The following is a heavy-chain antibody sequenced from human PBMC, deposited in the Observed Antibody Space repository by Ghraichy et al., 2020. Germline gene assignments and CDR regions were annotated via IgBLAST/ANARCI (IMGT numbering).Heavy chain of an antibody. CDR2: IKSKTDGGTT. J-gene: IGHJ3*02. V-gene: IGHV3-15*01. CDR3: TTEFEDYGGNSDAFDI. D-gene: IGHD4-23*01. Sequence: GGSLRLSCAASGFTFSNAWMSWVRQAPGKGLEWVGRIKSKTDGGTTDYAAPVKGRFTISRDDSKNTLYLQMNSLKTEDTAVYYCTTEFEDYGGNSDAFDIWGQGTMVTVSS. CDR1: GFTFSNAW.